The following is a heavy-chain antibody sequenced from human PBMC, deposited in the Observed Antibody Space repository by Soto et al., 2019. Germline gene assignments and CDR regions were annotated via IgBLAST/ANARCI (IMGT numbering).Heavy chain of an antibody. V-gene: IGHV4-39*01. Sequence: PSETLSLTCTVSGGSIRSSSSYWGWIRQPPGKGLEWIGNIYYTGSTYYNPPLKSRVTISVDTSKNQFSLKLSSVTAADTAVYFCARLFYDSSEHFDYWGQGTLVTVSS. J-gene: IGHJ4*02. D-gene: IGHD3-22*01. CDR3: ARLFYDSSEHFDY. CDR1: GGSIRSSSSY. CDR2: IYYTGST.